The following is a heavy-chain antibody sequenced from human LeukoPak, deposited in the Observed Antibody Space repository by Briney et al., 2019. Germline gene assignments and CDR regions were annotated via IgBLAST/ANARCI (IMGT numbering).Heavy chain of an antibody. D-gene: IGHD3-3*01. CDR1: GFTFSSYW. J-gene: IGHJ5*02. V-gene: IGHV3-7*03. CDR3: ARDTDFWSGYEGWFDP. CDR2: IKEDGSEE. Sequence: GGSLRLSCAASGFTFSSYWMSWVRQAPGKGLECVANIKEDGSEEYYVDSVKGRFSISRDNAKNSLYLQMNSLRAEDTAVYYCARDTDFWSGYEGWFDPWGQGTLVTVSS.